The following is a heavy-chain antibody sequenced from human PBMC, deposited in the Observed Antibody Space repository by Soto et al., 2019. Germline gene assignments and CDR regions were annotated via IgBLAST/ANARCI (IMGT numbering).Heavy chain of an antibody. CDR3: ARDYCSSTSCSFLFRYYYGMDV. CDR2: IIPIFGTA. J-gene: IGHJ6*02. D-gene: IGHD2-2*01. CDR1: GGTFSSYA. V-gene: IGHV1-69*13. Sequence: SLKVSCKASGGTFSSYAISWVRQAPGQGLEWMGGIIPIFGTANYAQKFQGRVTITADESTSTAYMELSSLRSEDTAVYYCARDYCSSTSCSFLFRYYYGMDVWGQGTTVTVSS.